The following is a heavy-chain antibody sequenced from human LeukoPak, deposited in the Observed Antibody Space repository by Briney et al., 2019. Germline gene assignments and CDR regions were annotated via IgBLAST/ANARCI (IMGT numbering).Heavy chain of an antibody. CDR3: ARKYYDILTGYVDY. V-gene: IGHV3-48*03. Sequence: GGSLRLSCAASGFNFDDYGMNWVRQAPGKGLEWVSYISSSGSTIYYADSVKGRFTISRDNAKNSLYLQMNSLRAEDTVVYYCARKYYDILTGYVDYWGQGTLVTVSS. J-gene: IGHJ4*02. D-gene: IGHD3-9*01. CDR1: GFNFDDYG. CDR2: ISSSGSTI.